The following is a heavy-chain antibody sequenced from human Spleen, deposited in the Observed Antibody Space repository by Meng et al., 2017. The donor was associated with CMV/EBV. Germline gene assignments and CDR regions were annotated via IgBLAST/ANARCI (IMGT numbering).Heavy chain of an antibody. V-gene: IGHV1-18*01. CDR2: INTYNANT. Sequence: ASVKVSCKASGYSFTSYGISWVRQAPGQGLEWLGWINTYNANTNYAQILQGRVTMATDTSTRTAYMELRSLRSDDTAVYYCARSITIFQIDSWGQGTLVTVSS. J-gene: IGHJ4*02. CDR3: ARSITIFQIDS. CDR1: GYSFTSYG. D-gene: IGHD3-9*01.